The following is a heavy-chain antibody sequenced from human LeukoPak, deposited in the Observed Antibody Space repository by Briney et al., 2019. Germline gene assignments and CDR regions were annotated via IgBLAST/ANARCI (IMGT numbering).Heavy chain of an antibody. D-gene: IGHD3-16*01. Sequence: GGSLRLSCAASGFTFSSYAMSWVRQAPGKGLEWVSVIYSGGSTYYADSVKGRFTISRDNSKNTLYLQMNSLRTEDTAVYYCARSLGGAMVGIFDYWGQGTLVTVSS. V-gene: IGHV3-66*01. CDR1: GFTFSSYA. CDR3: ARSLGGAMVGIFDY. J-gene: IGHJ4*02. CDR2: IYSGGST.